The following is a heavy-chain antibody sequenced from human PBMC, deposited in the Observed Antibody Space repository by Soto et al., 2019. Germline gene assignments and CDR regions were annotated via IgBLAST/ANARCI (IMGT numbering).Heavy chain of an antibody. CDR1: GGSISSGDYY. Sequence: QVQLQESGPGLVKPSQTLSLTCTVSGGSISSGDYYWTWIRQPPGKGLEWIGYISYSVSTYYNPSLNSRVAISVDTSKNQLSLKLSSMTAADTAVYYCARVGGVSTAVKWFDPWGQGTLVTVSS. J-gene: IGHJ5*02. CDR3: ARVGGVSTAVKWFDP. V-gene: IGHV4-30-4*01. CDR2: ISYSVST. D-gene: IGHD2-8*01.